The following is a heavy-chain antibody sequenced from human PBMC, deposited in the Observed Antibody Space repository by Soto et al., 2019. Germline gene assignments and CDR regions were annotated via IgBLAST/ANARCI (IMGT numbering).Heavy chain of an antibody. Sequence: GGSLRLSCAASGFTFSSYGMHWVRQAPGKGLEWVAVIWYDGSNKYYADSVKGRFTISRDNSKNTLYLQMNSLRAEDTAVYYCARDERDIWSGYYIGVFNYYYYYGMDVWGQGTTVTVSS. CDR2: IWYDGSNK. D-gene: IGHD3-3*01. J-gene: IGHJ6*02. V-gene: IGHV3-33*01. CDR1: GFTFSSYG. CDR3: ARDERDIWSGYYIGVFNYYYYYGMDV.